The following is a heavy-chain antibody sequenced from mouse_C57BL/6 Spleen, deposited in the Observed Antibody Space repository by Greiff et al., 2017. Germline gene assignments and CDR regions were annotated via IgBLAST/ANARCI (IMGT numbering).Heavy chain of an antibody. D-gene: IGHD2-3*01. CDR1: GYTFTSYW. CDR2: IHPTSGST. CDR3: ARSDGYYTVFAY. J-gene: IGHJ3*01. Sequence: QVQLQQPGAELVKPGASVKLSCKASGYTFTSYWMHWVKQRPGQGLEWIGMIHPTSGSTNYNEKFKSKATLTVDKSSSTAYMQLSSLTSEDSAVYDCARSDGYYTVFAYWGQGTLVTVSA. V-gene: IGHV1-64*01.